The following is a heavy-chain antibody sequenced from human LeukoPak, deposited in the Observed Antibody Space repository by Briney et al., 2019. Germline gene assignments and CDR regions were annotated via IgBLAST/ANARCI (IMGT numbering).Heavy chain of an antibody. CDR2: VHNVGST. V-gene: IGHV4-39*01. CDR3: ARHAEYNSGWHFYLDH. CDR1: GVSTTNGIYY. Sequence: SETLSLTCTVSGVSTTNGIYYWAWIRQSPGKGLEWIGSVHNVGSTYYNLSGRSRVTMSIDTSKNQFSLRLNSVTAADTAVYYCARHAEYNSGWHFYLDHWGQGILVTVSS. J-gene: IGHJ4*02. D-gene: IGHD6-19*01.